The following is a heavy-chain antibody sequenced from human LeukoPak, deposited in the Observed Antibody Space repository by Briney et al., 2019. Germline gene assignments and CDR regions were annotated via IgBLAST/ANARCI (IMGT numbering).Heavy chain of an antibody. CDR1: GFTFSAYA. D-gene: IGHD2-21*01. CDR3: AKDFRIGYSAHFDS. Sequence: PGGSLRLSCAPSGFTFSAYAMSWVRQAPGKGLEWVTSITGYGDRTYYADSVKGRFSISRDNSKNTLYLQMDSLRGEDTAVYYCAKDFRIGYSAHFDSWGQGARVTVSS. CDR2: ITGYGDRT. V-gene: IGHV3-23*01. J-gene: IGHJ4*02.